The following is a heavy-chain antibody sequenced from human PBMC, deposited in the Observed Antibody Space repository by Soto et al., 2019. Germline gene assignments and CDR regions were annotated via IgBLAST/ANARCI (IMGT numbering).Heavy chain of an antibody. CDR2: ISSSSSYI. D-gene: IGHD6-19*01. CDR1: GFTFSSYS. CDR3: ARGILAGSIYFDY. Sequence: EVQLVESGGGLVKPGGSLRLSCAASGFTFSSYSMNWVRQAPGKGLEWVSSISSSSSYIYYADSVKGRFTISRDNAKNSLYLQMNSLRAEDTAVYYCARGILAGSIYFDYWGQGTLVTVSS. J-gene: IGHJ4*02. V-gene: IGHV3-21*01.